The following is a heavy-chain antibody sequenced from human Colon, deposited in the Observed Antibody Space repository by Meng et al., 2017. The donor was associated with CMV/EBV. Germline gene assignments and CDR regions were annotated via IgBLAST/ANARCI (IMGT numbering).Heavy chain of an antibody. CDR3: TRGTGYSYGTGYLDY. D-gene: IGHD5-18*01. CDR2: IDPNTGDT. J-gene: IGHJ4*02. CDR1: GYTFSTYY. V-gene: IGHV1-2*04. Sequence: QVQLVQSEVEVKKPGASLKVSCKASGYTFSTYYMHWVRLAPGQGLEWMGWIDPNTGDTKFAVKFQGWVTLTTNTSISTAYMELSRLKSDDTAVYYCTRGTGYSYGTGYLDYWGQGTLVTVSS.